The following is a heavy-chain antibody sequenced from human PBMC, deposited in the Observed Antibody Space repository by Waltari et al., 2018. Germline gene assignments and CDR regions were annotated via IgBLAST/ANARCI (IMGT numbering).Heavy chain of an antibody. V-gene: IGHV3-21*01. D-gene: IGHD3-22*01. CDR3: ARRVYYYDSSGYTDY. CDR2: ISSSSSYI. CDR1: GFTFSSYS. Sequence: EVQLVESGGGLVKPGGSLRLSCAASGFTFSSYSMNWVRQAPGKGLEWVSSISSSSSYIYYADSVKGRFTISRDNAKNSLYLQMNSLRAEDTAVYYCARRVYYYDSSGYTDYWGQGTLVTVSS. J-gene: IGHJ4*02.